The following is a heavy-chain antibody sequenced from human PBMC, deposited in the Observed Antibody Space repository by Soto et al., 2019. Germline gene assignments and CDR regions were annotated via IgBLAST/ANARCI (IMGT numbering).Heavy chain of an antibody. J-gene: IGHJ6*02. D-gene: IGHD6-13*01. CDR2: INPSGGST. Sequence: ASVKVSCKXSRYTFTSYYMHWVRQAPGQGLEWMGIINPSGGSTSCAQKFQGRVTMTRDTSTSTVYMELSSLRSEDTAVYYCARLAAAGTKTYYYYGMDVWGQGTTVTVSS. CDR1: RYTFTSYY. CDR3: ARLAAAGTKTYYYYGMDV. V-gene: IGHV1-46*01.